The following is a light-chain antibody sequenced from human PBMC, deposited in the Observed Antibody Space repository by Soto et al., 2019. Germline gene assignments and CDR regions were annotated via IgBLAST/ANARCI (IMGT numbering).Light chain of an antibody. CDR1: QSISGW. CDR2: KAS. CDR3: QQYNNYGSWT. Sequence: DIQMTQSPSTLSASVGDRVTITCRASQSISGWLAWYQQNPGKAPKLLIYKASTLESGVPSRFSGSGSGTEFTLTISSLHPDDFATYYCQQYNNYGSWTFGQGTKVEIK. J-gene: IGKJ1*01. V-gene: IGKV1-5*03.